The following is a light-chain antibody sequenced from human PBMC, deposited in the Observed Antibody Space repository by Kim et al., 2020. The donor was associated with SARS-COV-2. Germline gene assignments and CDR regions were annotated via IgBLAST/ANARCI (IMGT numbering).Light chain of an antibody. V-gene: IGKV3-20*01. CDR2: GAS. Sequence: EIVLTQSPGTLSLSPGERATLSCRASQSVTSSYLAWYQQKPGQAPRLLIYGASSRATGIPDRFSGSGSGTDFTLTISRLEPEDFALYHCQQYGTSPGTFGQGTKVDIK. CDR1: QSVTSSY. J-gene: IGKJ1*01. CDR3: QQYGTSPGT.